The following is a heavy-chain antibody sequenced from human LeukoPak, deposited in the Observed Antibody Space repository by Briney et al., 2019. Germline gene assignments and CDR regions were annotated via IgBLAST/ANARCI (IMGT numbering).Heavy chain of an antibody. V-gene: IGHV4-39*01. J-gene: IGHJ3*02. CDR3: ASSIFGVVMSFDI. D-gene: IGHD3-3*01. Sequence: SETLSLTCTVSGGSISSSSYYWGWIRQPPGKGLEWIGSIYYSGSTYYDPSLKSRVTISVDTSKNQFSLKLSSVTAADTAVYYCASSIFGVVMSFDIWGQGTMVTVSS. CDR1: GGSISSSSYY. CDR2: IYYSGST.